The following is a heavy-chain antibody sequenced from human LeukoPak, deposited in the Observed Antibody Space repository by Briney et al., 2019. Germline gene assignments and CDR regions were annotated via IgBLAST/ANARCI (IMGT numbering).Heavy chain of an antibody. J-gene: IGHJ5*02. CDR1: GGSISSGDYY. CDR3: ARALGYCSSGRCFTPPKYNWFDP. Sequence: PSETLSLTCTVSGGSISSGDYYWSWIRQPPGKGLEWIGYIYYSGSTYYNPSLKSRVTISVDTSKNQFSLELSSVTAADTAVYYCARALGYCSSGRCFTPPKYNWFDPWGQGTLVTVSS. V-gene: IGHV4-30-4*08. D-gene: IGHD2-2*01. CDR2: IYYSGST.